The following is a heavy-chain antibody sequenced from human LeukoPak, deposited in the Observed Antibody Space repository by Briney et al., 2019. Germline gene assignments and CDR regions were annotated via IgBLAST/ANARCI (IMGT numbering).Heavy chain of an antibody. J-gene: IGHJ3*02. CDR3: ARATRVATVPGAFDI. D-gene: IGHD5-12*01. Sequence: GGSLRLSCAASGFTFSSYAMHWVRQAPGKGLEWVAVISYDGSNKYYADSVKGRFTISRDNSKNTLYLQMNSLRAEDTAVYYCARATRVATVPGAFDIWAKGQWSPSLQ. V-gene: IGHV3-30*04. CDR1: GFTFSSYA. CDR2: ISYDGSNK.